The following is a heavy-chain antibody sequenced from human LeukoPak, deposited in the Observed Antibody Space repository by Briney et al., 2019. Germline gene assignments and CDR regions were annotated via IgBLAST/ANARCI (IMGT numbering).Heavy chain of an antibody. CDR1: DDSMSSYY. CDR2: VYCSGGT. CDR3: ARRANTAPPYYFDY. Sequence: PSETLSLTCTVSDDSMSSYYWNWIRQPPGKGLEWIGYVYCSGGTNYNPSLKSRVTISLDTSKNQFSLKLSSVTAADTAVYYCARRANTAPPYYFDYWGQGTLVTVSS. J-gene: IGHJ4*02. D-gene: IGHD5-18*01. V-gene: IGHV4-59*01.